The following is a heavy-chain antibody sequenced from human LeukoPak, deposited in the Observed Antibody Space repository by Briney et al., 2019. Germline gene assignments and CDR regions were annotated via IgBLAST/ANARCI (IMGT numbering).Heavy chain of an antibody. Sequence: PGGSLRLSCAASGFTFDDYGMSWVRQAPGKGLEWVSSISSSSSYIYYADSVKGRFTISRDNAKNSLYLQMNSLRAEDTAVYYCARNGRDGYKLDYWGQGTLVTVSS. CDR1: GFTFDDYG. J-gene: IGHJ4*02. D-gene: IGHD5-24*01. V-gene: IGHV3-21*01. CDR2: ISSSSSYI. CDR3: ARNGRDGYKLDY.